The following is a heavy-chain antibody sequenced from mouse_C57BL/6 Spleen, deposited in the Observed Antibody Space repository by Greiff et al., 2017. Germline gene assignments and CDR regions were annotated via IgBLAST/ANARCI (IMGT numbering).Heavy chain of an antibody. Sequence: VHVKQPGPELVKPGASVKIPCKASGYTFTDYNLDWVKQSHGKSLAWIGDLHPNNGGTIYNQKFKGKATLTVDKSSSTAYMELRSLTSVDTEVYDCERWGMAYCSNYGYFDVWGTGTTVTVSS. CDR3: ERWGMAYCSNYGYFDV. J-gene: IGHJ1*03. V-gene: IGHV1-18*01. D-gene: IGHD2-5*01. CDR2: LHPNNGGT. CDR1: GYTFTDYN.